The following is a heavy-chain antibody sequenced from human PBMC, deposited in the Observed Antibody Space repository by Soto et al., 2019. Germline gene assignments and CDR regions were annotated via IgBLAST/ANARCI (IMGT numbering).Heavy chain of an antibody. CDR1: GFSFSSYW. J-gene: IGHJ6*02. Sequence: GGSLRLSCAASGFSFSSYWMSWVRQAPGKGLEWVANIKQDGSEKYYVDSVKGRFTISRDNAKNSLYLQMNSLRAEDTAVYYCARDAPTVTTLNYYYYGMDVWGQGTTVTVSS. D-gene: IGHD4-17*01. CDR2: IKQDGSEK. V-gene: IGHV3-7*04. CDR3: ARDAPTVTTLNYYYYGMDV.